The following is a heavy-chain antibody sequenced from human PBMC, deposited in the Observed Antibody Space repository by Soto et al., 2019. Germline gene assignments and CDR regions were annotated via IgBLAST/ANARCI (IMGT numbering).Heavy chain of an antibody. Sequence: SGPTLVNPTQTLTLTCTFSGFSLSTSGVGVGWIRQPPGKALEWLALIYWNDDKRYSPSLKSRLTITKDTSKNQVVLTMTNMDPVDTATYYCAHSLNHYDILTGYYPSLMFSYWGQGTLVTVSS. CDR3: AHSLNHYDILTGYYPSLMFSY. D-gene: IGHD3-9*01. V-gene: IGHV2-5*01. CDR1: GFSLSTSGVG. CDR2: IYWNDDK. J-gene: IGHJ4*02.